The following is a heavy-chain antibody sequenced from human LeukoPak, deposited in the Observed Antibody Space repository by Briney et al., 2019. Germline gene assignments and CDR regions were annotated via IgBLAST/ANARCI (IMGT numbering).Heavy chain of an antibody. V-gene: IGHV3-9*01. CDR2: ISWNSGSI. J-gene: IGHJ4*02. CDR1: GFTFDDNA. Sequence: PGRSLRLSCAASGFTFDDNAMHWVRQAPGKGRKWVSGISWNSGSIGYADSVKGRFTISRDNAKNSLYLQMNSLRAEDTALYYCAKDTGGSYTSANLDYWGQGTLVTVSS. CDR3: AKDTGGSYTSANLDY. D-gene: IGHD1-26*01.